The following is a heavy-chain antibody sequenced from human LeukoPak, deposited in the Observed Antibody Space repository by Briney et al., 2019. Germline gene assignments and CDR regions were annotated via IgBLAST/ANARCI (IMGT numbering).Heavy chain of an antibody. CDR3: ARHPYYGGNSGFDY. D-gene: IGHD4-23*01. CDR2: IFYSGSS. Sequence: SETLSLTCTVSGGSISSGSYYWGWIRQPPGKGLEWVGNIFYSGSSYFNPSLQRRVTSSVDTSKNQFSLKLSSVTAADTAVYYCARHPYYGGNSGFDYWGQGTLVTVSS. J-gene: IGHJ4*02. CDR1: GGSISSGSYY. V-gene: IGHV4-39*01.